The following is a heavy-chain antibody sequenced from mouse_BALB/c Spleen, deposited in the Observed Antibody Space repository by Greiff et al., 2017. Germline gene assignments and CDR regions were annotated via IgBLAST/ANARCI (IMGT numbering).Heavy chain of an antibody. Sequence: VQLQQSAAELARPGASVKMSCKASGYTFTSYTMHWVNQRPGQGLEWIGYINPSSGYTEYNQKFKDKTTLTADKSSSTAYMQLSSLTSEDSAVYYGAKLETIVADYYARDYWGQGTSVTVSS. J-gene: IGHJ4*01. CDR1: GYTFTSYT. V-gene: IGHV1-4*02. D-gene: IGHD1-3*01. CDR2: INPSSGYT. CDR3: AKLETIVADYYARDY.